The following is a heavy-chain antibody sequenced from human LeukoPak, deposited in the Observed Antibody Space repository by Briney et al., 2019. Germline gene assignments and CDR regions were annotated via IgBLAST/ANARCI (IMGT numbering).Heavy chain of an antibody. V-gene: IGHV3-30*18. J-gene: IGHJ4*02. CDR3: AKDGSGSYFDY. D-gene: IGHD1-26*01. CDR1: GFTFSSYG. CDR2: ISYDGSNK. Sequence: GGSLRLSCAASGFTFSSYGMHWVRKAPGKGLEWVAVISYDGSNKYYADSVKGRFTISRDNSKNTLYLQMNSLRAEDTAVYYCAKDGSGSYFDYWGQGTLVTVSS.